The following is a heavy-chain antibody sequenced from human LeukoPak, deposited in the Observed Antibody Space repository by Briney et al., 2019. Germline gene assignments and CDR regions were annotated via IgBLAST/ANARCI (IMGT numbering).Heavy chain of an antibody. CDR2: INPNSGGT. CDR1: GYTFTGYY. J-gene: IGHJ6*04. D-gene: IGHD1-26*01. CDR3: GRDYSGYDGMDV. V-gene: IGHV1-2*02. Sequence: GASVKVSCKASGYTFTGYYMHWVRQAPGQGLEWMGWINPNSGGTNYAQKFQGRVTMTTDTSTSTVYMELRSLRSDDTAVYYCGRDYSGYDGMDVWGKGTTVTVSS.